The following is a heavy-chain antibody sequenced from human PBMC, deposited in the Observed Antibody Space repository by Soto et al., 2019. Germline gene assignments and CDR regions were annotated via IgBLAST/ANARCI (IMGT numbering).Heavy chain of an antibody. J-gene: IGHJ6*04. CDR3: AREAASDTSFYYHYMDV. CDR2: MNPDSGNT. Sequence: QEQLVQSGAEVKKPGAPVKVSCKASGYTFSNYNINWVRQASGQGLEWMGWMNPDSGNTGYAEQFQGRVTMTRSRSISTAYMELSGLRSEDAAVYDCAREAASDTSFYYHYMDVWGKVTTVTVSS. CDR1: GYTFSNYN. V-gene: IGHV1-8*01. D-gene: IGHD3-16*01.